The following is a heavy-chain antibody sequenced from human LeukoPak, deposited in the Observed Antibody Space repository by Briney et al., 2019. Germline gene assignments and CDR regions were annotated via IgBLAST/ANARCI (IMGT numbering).Heavy chain of an antibody. CDR3: ARAGYSYGSVFDY. CDR1: GDSNSSSGYY. CDR2: IYYSGST. V-gene: IGHV4-61*08. Sequence: SETLSLTCTVSGDSNSSSGYYWGWIRQPPGKGLEWIGYIYYSGSTNYNPSLKSRVTISVDTSKNQFSLKLSSVTAADTAVYYCARAGYSYGSVFDYWGQGTLVTVSS. J-gene: IGHJ4*02. D-gene: IGHD5-18*01.